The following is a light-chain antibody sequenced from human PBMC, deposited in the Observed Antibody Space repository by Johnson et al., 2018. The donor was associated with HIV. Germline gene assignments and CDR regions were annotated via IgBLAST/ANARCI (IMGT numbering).Light chain of an antibody. J-gene: IGLJ1*01. CDR1: SSNIGNNY. Sequence: QSVLTQPPSVSAAPGQKVTISCSGSSSNIGNNYVSWYQQLPGTAPKLLIYDNNKRPSGIPDRFSGSKSCTSATLGITGLQTGEEADYYCGTWDSSLSALYVFGTGTKVTVL. CDR2: DNN. CDR3: GTWDSSLSALYV. V-gene: IGLV1-51*01.